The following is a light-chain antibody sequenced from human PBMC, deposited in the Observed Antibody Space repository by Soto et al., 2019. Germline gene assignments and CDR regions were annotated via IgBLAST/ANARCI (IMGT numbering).Light chain of an antibody. J-gene: IGKJ1*01. V-gene: IGKV3-11*01. CDR3: QQGSTWPWT. CDR1: QSVSSS. CDR2: EAS. Sequence: EIVLTRSPATLSLSPGERATLSCRASQSVSSSLAWYQQKLGQAPRLLIYEASDRATGIPARFSGSGSGTDFTLIISSLEPEDFAVYYCQQGSTWPWTFGQGTKVEIK.